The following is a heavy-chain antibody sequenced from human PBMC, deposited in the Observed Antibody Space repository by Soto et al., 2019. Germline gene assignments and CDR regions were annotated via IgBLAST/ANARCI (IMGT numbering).Heavy chain of an antibody. V-gene: IGHV4-39*01. CDR2: IYYSGST. D-gene: IGHD3-10*01. Sequence: SETLSLTCTVSGVSISSSSYYWGWMGQPPGKGLEWIGSIYYSGSTYYDPSLKSRVTISVDTSKNQFSLKLSSVTAADTAVYYCGRLPYRGYYGSGSYFTQDYSYYGIEVWGQGTTVTVSS. CDR1: GVSISSSSYY. J-gene: IGHJ6*02. CDR3: GRLPYRGYYGSGSYFTQDYSYYGIEV.